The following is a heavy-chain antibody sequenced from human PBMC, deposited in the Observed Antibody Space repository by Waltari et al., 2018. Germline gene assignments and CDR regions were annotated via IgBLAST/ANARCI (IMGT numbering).Heavy chain of an antibody. CDR3: ARHGDYSFDI. J-gene: IGHJ3*02. D-gene: IGHD4-17*01. CDR1: ESTFSTFW. V-gene: IGHV3-7*01. Sequence: EVRLVESGGGLVQPGGSLRLSCAASESTFSTFWMSWVRQAPGKGPELVAYIKPDGTAKDQVDSVKDRFTISRDNAKSSLYLQMNSLRAEDTAVYYCARHGDYSFDIWGQGTTVTVSS. CDR2: IKPDGTAK.